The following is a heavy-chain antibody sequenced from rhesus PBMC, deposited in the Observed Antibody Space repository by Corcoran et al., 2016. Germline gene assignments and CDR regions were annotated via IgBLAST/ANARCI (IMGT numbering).Heavy chain of an antibody. CDR1: GVSIRGYY. CDR2: IAGSRGNT. J-gene: IGHJ4*01. V-gene: IGHV4-165*02. CDR3: ARGVITTVDY. Sequence: QVQLQESGPGLVKPSETLSLTCAVSGVSIRGYYWNWIRQPPGKGLEGIGYIAGSRGNTYYNSSFKSRVTSSTDTSKNQFSLKLSSVTAADTAVYYCARGVITTVDYWGQGVLVTVTS. D-gene: IGHD3-28*01.